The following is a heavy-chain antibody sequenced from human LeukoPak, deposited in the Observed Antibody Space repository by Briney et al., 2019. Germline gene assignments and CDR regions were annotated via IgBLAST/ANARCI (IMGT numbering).Heavy chain of an antibody. CDR3: AGGTGYCSGGSCPYSS. CDR1: GGSFSGYY. D-gene: IGHD2-15*01. J-gene: IGHJ4*02. V-gene: IGHV4-34*01. Sequence: SGTLSLTCAVYGGSFSGYYWSWIRQPPGKGLEWIGEIYHSVRANYNPFLKSRVTISVDTSKNQFSLKLSSVTAADTAVYYCAGGTGYCSGGSCPYSSWGQGTLVTVS. CDR2: IYHSVRA.